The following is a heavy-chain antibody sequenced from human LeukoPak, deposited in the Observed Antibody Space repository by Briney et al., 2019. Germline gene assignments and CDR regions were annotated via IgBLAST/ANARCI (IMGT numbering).Heavy chain of an antibody. Sequence: PGGSLSLSCAASGFTVSSNYMSWVRQAPGKGLEWVSVIYSGGSTYYADSVKGRFTISRDNARNPLYLQMNSLRAEDTALYYCARTSPTSHFDFWGQGTLVTVSS. CDR3: ARTSPTSHFDF. CDR1: GFTVSSNY. V-gene: IGHV3-53*01. CDR2: IYSGGST. J-gene: IGHJ4*02. D-gene: IGHD3-16*01.